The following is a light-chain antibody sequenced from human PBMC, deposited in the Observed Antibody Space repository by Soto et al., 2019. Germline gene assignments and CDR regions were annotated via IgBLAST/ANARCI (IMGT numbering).Light chain of an antibody. V-gene: IGKV1-9*01. Sequence: DIQLTQSPSFLYASVGDRVTITCRASQGISSYLAWYQQKPGKAPKLLIYAASSLQSGVPSRFSGSGSGTECTLTISSLQPEDFATYYCQQLNSYPRTFGGGTKVEIK. CDR3: QQLNSYPRT. CDR1: QGISSY. CDR2: AAS. J-gene: IGKJ4*01.